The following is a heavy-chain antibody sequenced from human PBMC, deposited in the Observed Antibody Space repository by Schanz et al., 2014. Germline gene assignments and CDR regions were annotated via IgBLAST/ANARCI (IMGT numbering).Heavy chain of an antibody. D-gene: IGHD3-10*01. CDR1: GFTFSAYA. J-gene: IGHJ4*02. Sequence: EVQLLESGGGLVQPGGSLRLSCAASGFTFSAYAMTWVRQAPGKGLEWVSFVHPGGSTYYPDSVKGRFTISRDSSKNTLYLQMNSLRPEDTAIYYCARIGGSVFDYWAQGTLXTVSS. CDR2: FVHPGGST. CDR3: ARIGGSVFDY. V-gene: IGHV3-23*03.